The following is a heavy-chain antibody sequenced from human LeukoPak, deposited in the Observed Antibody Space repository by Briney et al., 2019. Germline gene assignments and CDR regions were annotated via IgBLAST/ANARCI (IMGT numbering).Heavy chain of an antibody. D-gene: IGHD3-10*01. Sequence: GGSLRLSCSVSGFTFSSYAMHWVRQAPGKGLEYVSAISSNGGSTYYADSVKGRFTISRDNSKNTLCLQMSSLRAEDTAVYYCVKTGGGEGYYGSGSYYNVFDYWGQGTLVTVSS. J-gene: IGHJ4*02. CDR1: GFTFSSYA. CDR3: VKTGGGEGYYGSGSYYNVFDY. CDR2: ISSNGGST. V-gene: IGHV3-64D*06.